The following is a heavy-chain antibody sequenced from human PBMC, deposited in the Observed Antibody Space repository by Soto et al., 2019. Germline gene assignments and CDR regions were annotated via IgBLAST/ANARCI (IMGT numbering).Heavy chain of an antibody. V-gene: IGHV3-21*01. CDR3: ARDRGGVIDV. J-gene: IGHJ6*02. D-gene: IGHD3-16*01. CDR1: GFTFKLYT. CDR2: CTPSSSSI. Sequence: LRLSCAASGFTFKLYTMHWVRQAPGKGLEWVSFCTPSSSSISYADSVEGRFTISRDNARNSLYLQIHNLRAEDTAVYYCARDRGGVIDVWGQGTTVTVSS.